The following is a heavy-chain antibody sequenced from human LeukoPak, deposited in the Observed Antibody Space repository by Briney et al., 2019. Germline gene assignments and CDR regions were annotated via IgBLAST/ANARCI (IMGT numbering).Heavy chain of an antibody. J-gene: IGHJ4*02. CDR1: GYSFTNYD. CDR2: MNPKSGDT. V-gene: IGHV1-8*01. CDR3: ARIAWSGFYLFDY. D-gene: IGHD3-3*01. Sequence: ASVKVSCKASGYSFTNYDINWVRQATGQGLEWMGWMNPKSGDTRYAQKFQGRVTMTRDTSITTAYMELNSLRSDDTAVYYCARIAWSGFYLFDYWGQGSLVTVSS.